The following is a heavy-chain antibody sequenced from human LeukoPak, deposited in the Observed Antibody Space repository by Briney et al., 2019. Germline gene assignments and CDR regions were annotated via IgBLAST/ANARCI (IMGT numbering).Heavy chain of an antibody. J-gene: IGHJ4*02. CDR1: GYTFTYYY. Sequence: EASVKVSCKASGYTFTYYYIHWVREAPGQGLEWMGWINPHSGGTNYVEKFQGRVTMTRDTSISTAYKELSRLRSDDTAVYFCVRDGACSSTSCQNFDCWGQGTLVTVSS. V-gene: IGHV1-2*02. CDR3: VRDGACSSTSCQNFDC. D-gene: IGHD2-2*01. CDR2: INPHSGGT.